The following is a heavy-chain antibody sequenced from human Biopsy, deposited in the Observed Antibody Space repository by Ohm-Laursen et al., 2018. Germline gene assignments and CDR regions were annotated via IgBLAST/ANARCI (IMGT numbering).Heavy chain of an antibody. CDR1: GYTFTSHD. V-gene: IGHV1-8*01. Sequence: ASVKVSCKASGYTFTSHDINWVRQATGQGLEWMGWMSPNTGNTVYAQRFQDRVTMTSDTSTGTAYMELTSLTSDDTAVYFCARWETTLGRSLDSWGQGTLVAVPS. CDR2: MSPNTGNT. CDR3: ARWETTLGRSLDS. J-gene: IGHJ4*02. D-gene: IGHD1-26*01.